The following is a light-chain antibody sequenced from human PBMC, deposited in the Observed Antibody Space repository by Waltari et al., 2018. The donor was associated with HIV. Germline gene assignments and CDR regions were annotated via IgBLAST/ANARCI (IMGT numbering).Light chain of an antibody. CDR2: TND. J-gene: IGLJ2*01. Sequence: QSVLTQPPSASGTPGQRVTISCSGSSSNIGSHSVNWYQQLPGTAPKLLIYTNDQLPSGVPDSFSGSKSGTSASLAITGLQSKDEADYYCAAWDDSLIGVICGGGTKLTVL. CDR1: SSNIGSHS. V-gene: IGLV1-44*01. CDR3: AAWDDSLIGVI.